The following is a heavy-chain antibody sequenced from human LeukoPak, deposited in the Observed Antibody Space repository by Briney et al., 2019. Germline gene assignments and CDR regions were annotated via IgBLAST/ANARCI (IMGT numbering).Heavy chain of an antibody. CDR1: GGSFSGYY. CDR2: INHSGST. CDR3: ARGDGTTVVKNWFDP. Sequence: PSETLSLTCAVYGGSFSGYYWSWIRQPPGKGLEWIGEINHSGSTNYNPSLKSRVTISVDTSKNQFSLKLSSVTAADTAVYYCARGDGTTVVKNWFDPWGQGTLVTVSS. J-gene: IGHJ5*02. D-gene: IGHD4-23*01. V-gene: IGHV4-34*01.